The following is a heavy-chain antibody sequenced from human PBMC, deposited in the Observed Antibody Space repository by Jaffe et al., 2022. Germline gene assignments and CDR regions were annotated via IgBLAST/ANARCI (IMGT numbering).Heavy chain of an antibody. V-gene: IGHV3-23*01. J-gene: IGHJ3*02. D-gene: IGHD6-19*01. Sequence: EVQLLESGGGLVQPGGSLRLSCLASGFTFSRNVMSWVRQTPGKGLEWVSSIVETGGLTNYADSVKGRFTISRDNSKNTLFLQMNSLRAEDTALYYCAKGQYTSVSGMSAFDIWGQGTMVTVSS. CDR3: AKGQYTSVSGMSAFDI. CDR1: GFTFSRNV. CDR2: IVETGGLT.